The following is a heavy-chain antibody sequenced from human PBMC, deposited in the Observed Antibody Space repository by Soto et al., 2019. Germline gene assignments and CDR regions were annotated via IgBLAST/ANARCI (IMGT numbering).Heavy chain of an antibody. Sequence: QVQLVQSGAEVKKPGASVKVSCKASGYTFTSYDINWVRQATGQGLEWMGWMNPNSGNTGYAQKFQGRVTMTRNTSISTAYMELSSLRSEDTAVYYCARGRNWKAVRWDGMDVWGQGTTVTVSS. CDR3: ARGRNWKAVRWDGMDV. V-gene: IGHV1-8*01. J-gene: IGHJ6*02. D-gene: IGHD1-1*01. CDR1: GYTFTSYD. CDR2: MNPNSGNT.